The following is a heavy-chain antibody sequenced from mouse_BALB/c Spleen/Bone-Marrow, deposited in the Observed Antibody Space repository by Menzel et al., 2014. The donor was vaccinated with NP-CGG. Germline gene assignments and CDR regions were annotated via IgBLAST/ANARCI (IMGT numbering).Heavy chain of an antibody. CDR2: SRNKAKDYTT. CDR3: ARDVGYGNYFVY. V-gene: IGHV7-1*02. CDR1: GFTFSDFY. J-gene: IGHJ3*01. Sequence: DVMLVESGGGLVQPGGSLRLSCATSGFTFSDFYMEWVRQPPGKRLEWIAASRNKAKDYTTEYSASVKGRFIVSRDTSQSILYLQMNALRAEDTAIYYCARDVGYGNYFVYWGQGTLVTVSA. D-gene: IGHD2-10*02.